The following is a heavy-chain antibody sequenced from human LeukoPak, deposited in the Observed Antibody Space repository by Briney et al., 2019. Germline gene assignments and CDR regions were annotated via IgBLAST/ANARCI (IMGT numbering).Heavy chain of an antibody. J-gene: IGHJ3*02. Sequence: GGSLRLSCAVSGFTVNEKYMSWVRQSPGKGLEWVAAIYRDGRTYYADSVRGRFTISSDTSKNTVFLRMNSLRVEDTAMYYCARDKFDIVVVPAASDAFDIWGQGTMVTVSS. CDR3: ARDKFDIVVVPAASDAFDI. D-gene: IGHD2-2*01. CDR1: GFTVNEKY. V-gene: IGHV3-66*01. CDR2: IYRDGRT.